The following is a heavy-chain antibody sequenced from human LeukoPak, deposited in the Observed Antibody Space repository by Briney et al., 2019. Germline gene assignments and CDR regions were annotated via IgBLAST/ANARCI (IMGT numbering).Heavy chain of an antibody. CDR2: ISGSGGST. Sequence: PGGSLRLSCAASGFTFSSYAMSWVRQAPGKGLEWVSAISGSGGSTYYADSVKGRFTISRDNSKNTLYLQMNSLRAEDAAVYYCARDRAEWQYYFDTSGDYYVGDSFDIWGQGTMVTVSS. D-gene: IGHD3-22*01. CDR3: ARDRAEWQYYFDTSGDYYVGDSFDI. V-gene: IGHV3-23*01. CDR1: GFTFSSYA. J-gene: IGHJ3*02.